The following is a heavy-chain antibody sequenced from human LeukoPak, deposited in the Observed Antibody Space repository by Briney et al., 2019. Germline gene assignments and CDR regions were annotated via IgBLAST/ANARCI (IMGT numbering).Heavy chain of an antibody. CDR1: GFTFSSYA. Sequence: GRSLRLSCAASGFTFSSYAMHWVRQAPGKGLEWVAVISYDGSNKYYADSVKGRFTISRDNSKNTLYLQMNSLRAEDTAVYYCARHSSGYPYYYGMDVWGQGTTVTVSS. CDR2: ISYDGSNK. J-gene: IGHJ6*02. V-gene: IGHV3-30*04. CDR3: ARHSSGYPYYYGMDV. D-gene: IGHD3-22*01.